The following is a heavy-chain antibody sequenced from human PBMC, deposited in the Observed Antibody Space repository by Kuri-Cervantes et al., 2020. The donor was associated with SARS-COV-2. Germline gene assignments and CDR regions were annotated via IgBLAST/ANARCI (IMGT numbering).Heavy chain of an antibody. D-gene: IGHD2-2*02. CDR1: GGSISSYY. V-gene: IGHV4-4*08. J-gene: IGHJ4*02. CDR3: ARDLLVGRSCSSTSCYRPPGY. Sequence: GSLRLSCTVSGGSISSYYWSWIRQPPGKGLEWIGYIYYSGSTNYNPSLKSRVTISVDTSKNQFSLKLSSVTAADTAVYYCARDLLVGRSCSSTSCYRPPGYWGQGTLVTVSS. CDR2: IYYSGST.